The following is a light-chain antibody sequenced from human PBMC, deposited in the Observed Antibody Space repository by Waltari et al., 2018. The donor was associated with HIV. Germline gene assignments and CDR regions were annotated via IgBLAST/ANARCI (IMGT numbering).Light chain of an antibody. CDR2: NNS. CDR3: QSYDSSLSGSDV. Sequence: QSVLTQPPSVSGAPGQRVTISCTGSSSNIGAGYDVNWYHQLPGTAPKLLIYNNSNRPSGVPDRFSGSKSGTSASLAITGLQAEDEADYYCQSYDSSLSGSDVFGTGTKVTVL. V-gene: IGLV1-40*01. J-gene: IGLJ1*01. CDR1: SSNIGAGYD.